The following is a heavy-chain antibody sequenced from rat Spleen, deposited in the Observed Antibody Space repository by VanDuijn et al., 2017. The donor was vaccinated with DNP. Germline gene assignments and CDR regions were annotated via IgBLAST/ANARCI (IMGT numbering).Heavy chain of an antibody. CDR1: GFTFSNYG. V-gene: IGHV5S14*01. CDR2: ISTGGSI. CDR3: VRWYNSGYYFDY. Sequence: EVQLVESGGGLVQPGRSLKLSCAASGFTFSNYGMAWVRQPPTKGLEWVASISTGGSIHYGDSVKGRFTIFRDNAKSTLYLQMNSLRSEDMATYYCVRWYNSGYYFDYWGQGVMVTVSS. D-gene: IGHD4-3*01. J-gene: IGHJ2*01.